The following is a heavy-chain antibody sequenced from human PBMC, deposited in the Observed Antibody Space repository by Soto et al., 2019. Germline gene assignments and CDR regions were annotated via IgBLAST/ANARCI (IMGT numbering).Heavy chain of an antibody. CDR2: IKHSGST. Sequence: QVQLHQWGAGLLKPSETLSLTCAVYGGSFSAYYWSWIRQPPGKGLEWIGDIKHSGSTNYNPSLKSRVTISADTSKNQFSLKLSSVTAADTAVYYCAKGKHPDYWGQGTLVTVSS. V-gene: IGHV4-34*01. CDR1: GGSFSAYY. J-gene: IGHJ4*02. CDR3: AKGKHPDY.